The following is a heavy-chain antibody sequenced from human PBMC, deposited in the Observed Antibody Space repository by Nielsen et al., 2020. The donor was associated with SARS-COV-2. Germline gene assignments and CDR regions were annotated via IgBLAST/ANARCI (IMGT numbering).Heavy chain of an antibody. CDR2: INSDGSIT. D-gene: IGHD1-26*01. CDR3: ARDMGWEAYYYGMDV. Sequence: VRQAPGKGLVWVSRINSDGSITTYADSVKGRFTISRDNSKNTLYLQMNSLRAEDTAVYYCARDMGWEAYYYGMDVWGQGTTVTVSS. V-gene: IGHV3-74*01. J-gene: IGHJ6*02.